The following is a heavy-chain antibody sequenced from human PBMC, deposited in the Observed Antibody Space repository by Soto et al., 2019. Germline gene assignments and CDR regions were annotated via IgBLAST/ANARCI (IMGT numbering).Heavy chain of an antibody. V-gene: IGHV3-23*01. CDR1: GFTFRNYA. CDR2: INGGGIST. Sequence: HPGGSLRLSCAASGFTFRNYAMSWVRQTPEKGLEWVSAINGGGISTYYADSVKGRFTISRDQSKDTIYLQMDSLRVEDTALYYCAKGRSYYYYYGVDVWGQGTTVTVSS. J-gene: IGHJ6*02. CDR3: AKGRSYYYYYGVDV.